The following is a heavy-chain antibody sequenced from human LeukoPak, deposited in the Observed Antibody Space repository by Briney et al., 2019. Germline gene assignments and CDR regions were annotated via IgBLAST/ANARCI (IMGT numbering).Heavy chain of an antibody. D-gene: IGHD6-13*01. V-gene: IGHV3-73*01. CDR2: IRSKANSYAT. CDR1: GFTFSGSA. CDR3: TSQSGYSSSWYARVDY. J-gene: IGHJ4*02. Sequence: GGSLRLSCAASGFTFSGSAMHWVRQASGKGLEWVGRIRSKANSYATAYAASVKGRFTISRDDSKNTAYLQMNSLKTEDTAVYYCTSQSGYSSSWYARVDYWGQGTLVTVSS.